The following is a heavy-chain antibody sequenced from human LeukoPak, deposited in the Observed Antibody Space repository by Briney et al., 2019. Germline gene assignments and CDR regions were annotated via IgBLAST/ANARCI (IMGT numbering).Heavy chain of an antibody. CDR3: ARGGDGYYFDF. CDR2: INEDESEK. Sequence: GGSLRLSCAASGFTFSTKWMTWVRQPPGKGLEGVANINEDESEKYYVDSVKGRFTITRDNAEKSLYLQMNSLRAEDTAVYYCARGGDGYYFDFWGQGTLVTVSS. V-gene: IGHV3-7*01. J-gene: IGHJ4*02. CDR1: GFTFSTKW. D-gene: IGHD5-24*01.